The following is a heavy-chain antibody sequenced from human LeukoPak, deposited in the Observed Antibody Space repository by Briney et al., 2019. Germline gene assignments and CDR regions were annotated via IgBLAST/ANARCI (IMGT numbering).Heavy chain of an antibody. CDR3: ARGFDCSSTSCSCMDV. Sequence: GGSLRLSCAASGFTFSSYAMSWVRQAPGKGLEWVSAISGSGGSTYYADSVKGRFTISRDNSKNTLYLQMNSLRAEDTAVYYCARGFDCSSTSCSCMDVWGQGTTVTVSS. CDR1: GFTFSSYA. V-gene: IGHV3-23*01. CDR2: ISGSGGST. D-gene: IGHD2-2*01. J-gene: IGHJ6*02.